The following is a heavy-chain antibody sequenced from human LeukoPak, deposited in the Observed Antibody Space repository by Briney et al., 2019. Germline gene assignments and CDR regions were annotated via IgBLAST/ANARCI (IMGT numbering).Heavy chain of an antibody. CDR3: VIWGDYDVLTGYYVPDY. CDR2: VTGSGTST. V-gene: IGHV3-23*01. J-gene: IGHJ4*02. Sequence: GASLRLSCVASGFTFSNYAMSWVRQAPGKGLEWVSAVTGSGTSTYYADSLKGRFTISRDNSKNTVFLQMNSLRHEDTAIYYCVIWGDYDVLTGYYVPDYWGQGTLVTVSS. D-gene: IGHD3-9*01. CDR1: GFTFSNYA.